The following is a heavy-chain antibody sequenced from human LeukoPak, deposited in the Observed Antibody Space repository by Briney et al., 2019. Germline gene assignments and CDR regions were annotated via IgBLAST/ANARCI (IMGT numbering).Heavy chain of an antibody. Sequence: GGSLRLSSAASGFTFSSYSMNWVRQAPGKGLEWVSYISSSSSTIYYADSVKGRFTISRDNAKNSLYLQMNSLRAEDTAVYYCARDRLYYEAHSWDYWGQGTLVTVSS. V-gene: IGHV3-48*04. J-gene: IGHJ4*02. CDR2: ISSSSSTI. CDR1: GFTFSSYS. D-gene: IGHD3-22*01. CDR3: ARDRLYYEAHSWDY.